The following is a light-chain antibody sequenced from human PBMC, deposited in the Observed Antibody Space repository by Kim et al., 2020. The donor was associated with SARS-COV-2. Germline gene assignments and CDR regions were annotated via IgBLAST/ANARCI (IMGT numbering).Light chain of an antibody. Sequence: SASVGDRVTITCRASQEISSILAWYQQTPGKAPRLLICGASTLQSGVPSRFSGGSSGTDLTLNINSLQPEDFATYFCHQRHSFPYTCGQGTKLEI. J-gene: IGKJ2*01. CDR2: GAS. CDR1: QEISSI. CDR3: HQRHSFPYT. V-gene: IGKV1-12*01.